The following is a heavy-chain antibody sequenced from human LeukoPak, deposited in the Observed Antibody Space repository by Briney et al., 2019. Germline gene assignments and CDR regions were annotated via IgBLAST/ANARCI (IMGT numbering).Heavy chain of an antibody. D-gene: IGHD3-10*01. V-gene: IGHV3-30*02. J-gene: IGHJ4*02. Sequence: GGSLRLSCAASGFTFSSYGMHWVRQAPGKGLEWVAFIRYDGSNKYYADSVKGRFTFSRDNSKNTLYLQMNSLRAEDTAVYYCAREILWFGESYFDYWGQGTLVTVSS. CDR2: IRYDGSNK. CDR3: AREILWFGESYFDY. CDR1: GFTFSSYG.